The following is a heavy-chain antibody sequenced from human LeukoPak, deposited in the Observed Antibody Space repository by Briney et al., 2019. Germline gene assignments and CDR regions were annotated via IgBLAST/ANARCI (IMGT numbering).Heavy chain of an antibody. CDR2: MYMSGST. V-gene: IGHV4-4*07. CDR3: ARAWELGAPLEH. CDR1: GGSISTYY. Sequence: TSETLSLTCTVSGGSISTYYWNWIRQPAGKGLEWIGRMYMSGSTNYNPSLKSRVTMSLETSKNQFSLKLSSVTAADTAVYYCARAWELGAPLEHWGQGALVTVSS. D-gene: IGHD7-27*01. J-gene: IGHJ1*01.